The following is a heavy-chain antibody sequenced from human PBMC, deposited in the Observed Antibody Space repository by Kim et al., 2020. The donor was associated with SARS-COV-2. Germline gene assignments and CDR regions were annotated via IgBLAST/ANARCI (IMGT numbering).Heavy chain of an antibody. CDR1: GGSISSYY. Sequence: SETLSLTCTVSGGSISSYYWRWIRQPPGKGLEWIGYIYYSGSTNYNPSLKSRVTISVDTSKNQFSLKLSSVTAADTAVYYCARDRGGYYYDSSGYDMPFFDYWGQGTLVTVSS. CDR3: ARDRGGYYYDSSGYDMPFFDY. V-gene: IGHV4-59*01. J-gene: IGHJ4*02. CDR2: IYYSGST. D-gene: IGHD3-22*01.